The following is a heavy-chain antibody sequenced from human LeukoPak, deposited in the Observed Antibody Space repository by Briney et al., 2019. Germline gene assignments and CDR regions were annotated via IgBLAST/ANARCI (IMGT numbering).Heavy chain of an antibody. CDR2: TNQDGSEK. CDR1: GFTFSSYW. V-gene: IGHV3-7*04. CDR3: ARGLLAAAGIDY. D-gene: IGHD6-13*01. J-gene: IGHJ4*02. Sequence: GGSLRLSCAASGFTFSSYWMSWDRQAPGKGLEWVANTNQDGSEKNVVDSVKGRFTISRDNAKNSLYLQMNNLRAEDTAVYYCARGLLAAAGIDYWGQGAVVTVSS.